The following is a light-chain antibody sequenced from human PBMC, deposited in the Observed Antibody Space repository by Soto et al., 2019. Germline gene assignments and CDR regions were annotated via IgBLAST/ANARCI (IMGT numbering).Light chain of an antibody. CDR2: GAS. J-gene: IGKJ1*01. V-gene: IGKV3-20*01. Sequence: EIVLTQSPATLSLSPGERATLSCRASQSVSSYLAWYQQKPGQAPRLLIYGASSRATGISDRFSGSGSGTDFTLTISSLQPEDFAVYYCQQYGSSGTFGQGTKVDIK. CDR3: QQYGSSGT. CDR1: QSVSSY.